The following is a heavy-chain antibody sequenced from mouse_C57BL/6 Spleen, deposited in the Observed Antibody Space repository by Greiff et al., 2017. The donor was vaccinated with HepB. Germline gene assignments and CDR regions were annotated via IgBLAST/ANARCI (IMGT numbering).Heavy chain of an antibody. J-gene: IGHJ2*01. CDR1: GYTFTSYW. D-gene: IGHD4-1*01. V-gene: IGHV1-52*01. CDR3: AELGRGNY. Sequence: VQLKQPGAELVRPGSSVKLSCKASGYTFTSYWMHWVKQRPIQGLEWIGNIDPSDSETHYNQKFKDKATLTVDKSSSTAYMQLSSLTSEDSAVYYCAELGRGNYWGQGTTLTVSS. CDR2: IDPSDSET.